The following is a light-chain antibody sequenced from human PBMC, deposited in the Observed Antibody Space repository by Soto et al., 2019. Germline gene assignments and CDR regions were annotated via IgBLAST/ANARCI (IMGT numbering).Light chain of an antibody. J-gene: IGKJ1*01. CDR2: AAS. Sequence: DIQMTQSPSSLSASVGDRVTITCRASQSISSYLNWYQQKPGKAPKLLIYAASSLQSGVPSRFNGSGSGTDFTLTISSLQPEDFATYYCQQSYSTPRTVGQGTKVDIK. CDR1: QSISSY. V-gene: IGKV1-39*01. CDR3: QQSYSTPRT.